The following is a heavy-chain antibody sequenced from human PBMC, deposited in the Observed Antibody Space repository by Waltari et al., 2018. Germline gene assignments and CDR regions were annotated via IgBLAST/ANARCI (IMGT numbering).Heavy chain of an antibody. CDR3: ARGIYYYDSSGYHPYFQH. J-gene: IGHJ1*01. Sequence: QVQLVQSGAEVKKPGSSVKVSCKASGGTFSSYAISWVRQATGQGLEWMGGIIPIFGTANYAQKFQGRVTITADESTSTAYMELSSLRSEDTAVYYCARGIYYYDSSGYHPYFQHWGQGTLVTVSS. D-gene: IGHD3-22*01. CDR1: GGTFSSYA. CDR2: IIPIFGTA. V-gene: IGHV1-69*01.